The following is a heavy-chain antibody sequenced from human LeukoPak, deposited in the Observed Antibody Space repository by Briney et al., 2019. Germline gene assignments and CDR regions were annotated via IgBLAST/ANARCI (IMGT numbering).Heavy chain of an antibody. J-gene: IGHJ6*03. CDR2: IYYSGST. V-gene: IGHV4-38-2*02. CDR3: AKSLSMIRGPYYMDV. Sequence: PSETLSLTCTVSGYSISSGYYWGWIRQPPGKGLEWIGSIYYSGSTYYNPSLKSRVTISVDTSKNQFSLKLSSVTAADTAVYYCAKSLSMIRGPYYMDVWGKGTTVTVSS. D-gene: IGHD3-10*01. CDR1: GYSISSGYY.